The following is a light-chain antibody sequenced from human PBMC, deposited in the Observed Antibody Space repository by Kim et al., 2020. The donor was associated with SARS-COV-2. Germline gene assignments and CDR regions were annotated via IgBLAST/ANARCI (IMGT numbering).Light chain of an antibody. Sequence: QPVLTQSPSASASLGASVKLTCTLSGGHSTYAIAWHQQQPEKGPRYLMKLNSDGSHSKGDGIPDRFSGSSSGAERYLTISSLQSEDEADYYCRTWGTGIVVFGGGTQLTVL. J-gene: IGLJ2*01. V-gene: IGLV4-69*01. CDR2: LNSDGSH. CDR3: RTWGTGIVV. CDR1: GGHSTYA.